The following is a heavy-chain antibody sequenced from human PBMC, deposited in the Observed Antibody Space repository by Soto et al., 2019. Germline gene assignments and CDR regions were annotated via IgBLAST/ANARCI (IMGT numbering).Heavy chain of an antibody. V-gene: IGHV3-48*01. CDR1: GFTFSSYS. Sequence: PGGSLRLSCAASGFTFSSYSMNWVHQAPGKGLEWVSYISSSSSTIYYADSVKGRFTISRDNAKNSLYLQMNSLRAEDTAVYYCARFAVGATFDYWGQGTLVTVSS. D-gene: IGHD1-26*01. CDR2: ISSSSSTI. CDR3: ARFAVGATFDY. J-gene: IGHJ4*02.